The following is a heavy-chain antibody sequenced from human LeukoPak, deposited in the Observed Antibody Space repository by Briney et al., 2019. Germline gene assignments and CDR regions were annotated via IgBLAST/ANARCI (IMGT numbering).Heavy chain of an antibody. D-gene: IGHD3-3*01. Sequence: SQTLSLTCTVSGGSISSSSYYWGWIRQPPGKGLEWIGEINHSGSTNYNPSLKSRVTISVDTSKNQFSLKLSSVTAADTAVYYCARASRSLTIFGVVIHLGMDVWGQGTTVTVSS. J-gene: IGHJ6*02. CDR2: INHSGST. CDR1: GGSISSSSYY. V-gene: IGHV4-39*07. CDR3: ARASRSLTIFGVVIHLGMDV.